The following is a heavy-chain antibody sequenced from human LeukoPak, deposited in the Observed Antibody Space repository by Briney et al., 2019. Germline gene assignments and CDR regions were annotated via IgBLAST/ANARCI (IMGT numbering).Heavy chain of an antibody. J-gene: IGHJ4*02. CDR3: ASAGSETYWG. V-gene: IGHV3-23*01. Sequence: GGSLRLSCAASGFTFSSYAMSWVRQAPGMGLEWVSAISGSGGSTYYADSVKGRFTISRDNSKNTLYLQMNSLRAEDTAVYYCASAGSETYWGWGQGTLVTVSS. CDR2: ISGSGGST. CDR1: GFTFSSYA. D-gene: IGHD7-27*01.